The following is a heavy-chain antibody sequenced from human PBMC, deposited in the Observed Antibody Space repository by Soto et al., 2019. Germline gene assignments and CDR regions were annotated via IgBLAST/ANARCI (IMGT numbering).Heavy chain of an antibody. J-gene: IGHJ4*02. CDR1: GFTFDDYA. CDR3: AKATSSGWAYYFDY. V-gene: IGHV3-9*01. Sequence: GGSLRLSCAASGFTFDDYAMHWVRQAPGKGLEWVSGISWNSGSIGYADSVKGRFTISRDNAKNSLYLQMNSLRAEDTALYYCAKATSSGWAYYFDYWGQGTLVTVSS. CDR2: ISWNSGSI. D-gene: IGHD6-19*01.